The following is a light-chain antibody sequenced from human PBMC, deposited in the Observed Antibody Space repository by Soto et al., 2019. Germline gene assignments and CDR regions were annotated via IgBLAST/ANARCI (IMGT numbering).Light chain of an antibody. Sequence: SVLTQPPSASGTPGQRVTLSCSGSNSNIGRNTVNWYQQLPGAAPSLLIYSNNQRPSGVPDRFSGSKSGTSASLAISGLQSEDEADYYCAAWDESPNVPVFGGGTKLTVL. CDR2: SNN. CDR3: AAWDESPNVPV. CDR1: NSNIGRNT. J-gene: IGLJ3*02. V-gene: IGLV1-44*01.